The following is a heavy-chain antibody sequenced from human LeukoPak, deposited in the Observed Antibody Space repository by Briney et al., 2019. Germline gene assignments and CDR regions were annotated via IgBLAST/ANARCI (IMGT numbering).Heavy chain of an antibody. D-gene: IGHD3-22*01. Sequence: SETLSLTCTVSGGSISSSSYYWGWIRQPPGKGLEWIGSIYYSGSTYYNPSLKSRVTISVDTSKNQFSLKLSSVTAADTAVYYCARHYYYDSSGYYYIWFDPWGQGTLVTVSS. J-gene: IGHJ5*02. CDR1: GGSISSSSYY. CDR3: ARHYYYDSSGYYYIWFDP. CDR2: IYYSGST. V-gene: IGHV4-39*01.